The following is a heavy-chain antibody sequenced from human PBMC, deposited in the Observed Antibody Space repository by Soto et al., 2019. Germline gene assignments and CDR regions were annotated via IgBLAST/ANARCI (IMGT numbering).Heavy chain of an antibody. CDR3: ARDQPLSPAAKFDY. D-gene: IGHD2-2*01. CDR1: GFTFSDYS. J-gene: IGHJ4*02. V-gene: IGHV3-48*01. Sequence: EVQLVESGGGLVQPGGSLRLSCAASGFTFSDYSMNWVGQAPGKGLEWVSYISSSSSTIYYADSVKGRFNISRDNAKNSLYLHMNSLRAEDTAVYYCARDQPLSPAAKFDYWGQGTLVTVSS. CDR2: ISSSSSTI.